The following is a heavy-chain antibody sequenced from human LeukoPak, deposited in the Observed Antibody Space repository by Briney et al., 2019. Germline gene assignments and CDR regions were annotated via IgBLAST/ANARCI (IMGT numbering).Heavy chain of an antibody. J-gene: IGHJ3*02. CDR2: ISAYNGNT. CDR1: GYTFTSYG. CDR3: ARVDCSSTSCYRLNAFDAFDI. V-gene: IGHV1-18*01. Sequence: KPGASVKVSCKASGYTFTSYGISWVRQAPGQGREWMGWISAYNGNTNYAQKLQGRVTMTTDTSTSAAYMELRSLRSDDTAVYYCARVDCSSTSCYRLNAFDAFDIWGQGTMVTVSS. D-gene: IGHD2-2*01.